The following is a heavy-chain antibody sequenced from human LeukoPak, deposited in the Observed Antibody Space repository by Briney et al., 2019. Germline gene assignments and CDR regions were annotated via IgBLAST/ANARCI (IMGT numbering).Heavy chain of an antibody. V-gene: IGHV4-59*01. CDR2: IYYSGST. J-gene: IGHJ6*02. Sequence: SETLSLTCTVSGGSISSYYWSWIRQPPGKGLERIGYIYYSGSTNYNPSLKSRVTISVDTSKNQFSLKLSSVTAADTAVYYCARVGGSGILDYYYYGMDVWGQGTTVTVSS. CDR1: GGSISSYY. D-gene: IGHD3-10*01. CDR3: ARVGGSGILDYYYYGMDV.